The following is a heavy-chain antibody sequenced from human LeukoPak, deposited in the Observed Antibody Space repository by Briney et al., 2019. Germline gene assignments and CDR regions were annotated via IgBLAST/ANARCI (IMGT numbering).Heavy chain of an antibody. CDR2: IYYSGST. CDR1: GGSISSGSYY. D-gene: IGHD6-13*01. V-gene: IGHV4-61*01. J-gene: IGHJ6*02. Sequence: PSETLSLTCTVSGGSISSGSYYWSWIRQPPGKGLEWIGYIYYSGSTNYNPSLKSRVTISVDTSKNQFSLKLSSVTAADTAVYYCARVPGYSSSWYGYYGMDVWGQGTTVTVSS. CDR3: ARVPGYSSSWYGYYGMDV.